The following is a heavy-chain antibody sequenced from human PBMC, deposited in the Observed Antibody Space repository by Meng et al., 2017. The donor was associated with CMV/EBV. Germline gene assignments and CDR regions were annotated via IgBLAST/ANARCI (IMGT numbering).Heavy chain of an antibody. Sequence: ASVKVSCKASGYTFTGYYMHWVRQAPGQGLEWMGWINPNSGGTNYAQKFQGRVSMTRDTSISTFFMELNRLTSDDTAVYYCARDPGRPGTHWYFDLWGRGTLVTVSS. CDR1: GYTFTGYY. D-gene: IGHD1-7*01. V-gene: IGHV1-2*02. J-gene: IGHJ2*01. CDR2: INPNSGGT. CDR3: ARDPGRPGTHWYFDL.